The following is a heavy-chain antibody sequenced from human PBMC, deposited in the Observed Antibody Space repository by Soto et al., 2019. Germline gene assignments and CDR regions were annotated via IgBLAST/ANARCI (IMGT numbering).Heavy chain of an antibody. Sequence: VQLVQSGAEVMQPGASVKVSCKASGYTFTTYTIQWVRQAAGQRLEWMGWINAGNGETKYSQNFQGTVTITRDRSASTAYMELNSLRSEDTAFYYCARSTTSCYSLCWFDPWGQGTLVTVSS. J-gene: IGHJ5*02. D-gene: IGHD2-2*02. CDR3: ARSTTSCYSLCWFDP. CDR1: GYTFTTYT. CDR2: INAGNGET. V-gene: IGHV1-3*01.